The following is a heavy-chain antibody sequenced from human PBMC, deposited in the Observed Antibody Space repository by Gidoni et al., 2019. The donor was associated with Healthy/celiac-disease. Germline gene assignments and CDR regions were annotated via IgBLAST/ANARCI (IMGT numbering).Heavy chain of an antibody. CDR3: AGSFDFWSGYSGNWFDP. V-gene: IGHV1-69*01. CDR2: IIPIFGTA. CDR1: GGTFSSYA. J-gene: IGHJ5*02. D-gene: IGHD3-3*01. Sequence: QVQLVQSGAEVKKPGSSVKVSCKASGGTFSSYALSWVRQAPGHGLEWMGGIIPIFGTANYAQKFQGRVTITADESTSTAYMELSSLRSEDTAVYYCAGSFDFWSGYSGNWFDPWGQGTLVTVSS.